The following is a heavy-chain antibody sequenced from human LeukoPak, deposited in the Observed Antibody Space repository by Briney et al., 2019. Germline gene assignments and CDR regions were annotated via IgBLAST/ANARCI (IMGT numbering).Heavy chain of an antibody. CDR3: ARPHDSSSNYYFDY. CDR2: IHPGDSDT. Sequence: GESLKISCKASGYRFTSYWIGWVRQMPGKGLECMGIIHPGDSDTRYSPSFQGQVTISADKSISTAYLQWSSLKASDTAMYYCARPHDSSSNYYFDYWGQGTLVTVSS. V-gene: IGHV5-51*01. D-gene: IGHD3-22*01. CDR1: GYRFTSYW. J-gene: IGHJ4*02.